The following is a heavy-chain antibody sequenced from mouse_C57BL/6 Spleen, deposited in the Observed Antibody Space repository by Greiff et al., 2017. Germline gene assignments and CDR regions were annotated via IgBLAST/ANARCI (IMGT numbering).Heavy chain of an antibody. D-gene: IGHD1-1*01. J-gene: IGHJ3*01. V-gene: IGHV14-4*01. Sequence: VQLQQSGAELVRPGASVKLSCTASGFNIKDDYMHWVKQRPEQGLEWIGWIDPENGDTEYASKFQGKATMTADTSSNTAYLQLSSLTSEDTAVYYCTTDYYGSSYAWFAYWGQGTLVTVSA. CDR1: GFNIKDDY. CDR3: TTDYYGSSYAWFAY. CDR2: IDPENGDT.